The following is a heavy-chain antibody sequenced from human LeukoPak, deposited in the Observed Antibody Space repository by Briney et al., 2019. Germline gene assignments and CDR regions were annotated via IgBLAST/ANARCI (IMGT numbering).Heavy chain of an antibody. J-gene: IGHJ4*02. CDR1: GFTFSSYG. Sequence: GGSLRLSCAASGFTFSSYGMSWVRQAPGKGLEWVSAISGSGGSTYYADSVKGRFTISRDNSRNTLYLQMNSLRAEDTAVYYCAKSKRQAKYYFDYWGQGTLVTVSS. CDR2: ISGSGGST. V-gene: IGHV3-23*01. CDR3: AKSKRQAKYYFDY.